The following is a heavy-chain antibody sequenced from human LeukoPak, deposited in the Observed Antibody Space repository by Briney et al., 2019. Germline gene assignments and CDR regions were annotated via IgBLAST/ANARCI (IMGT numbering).Heavy chain of an antibody. Sequence: GGSLRLSCAASGFAFSSYAMSWVRQAPGKWLEWVSAISGSGGSTYYADSVKGRFTISRDNSKNTLYLQMNSLRAEDTAVYYCAKCGRGQQLALLIPVFDYWGQGTLVTVSS. V-gene: IGHV3-23*01. CDR3: AKCGRGQQLALLIPVFDY. CDR1: GFAFSSYA. J-gene: IGHJ4*02. CDR2: ISGSGGST. D-gene: IGHD6-13*01.